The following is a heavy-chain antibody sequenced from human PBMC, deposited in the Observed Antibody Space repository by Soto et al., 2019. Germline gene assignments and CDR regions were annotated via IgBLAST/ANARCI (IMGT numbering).Heavy chain of an antibody. D-gene: IGHD3-3*01. CDR2: IDPSDSYT. CDR1: GYSFTSYW. CDR3: ASNKKGNYYYGIYI. J-gene: IGHJ6*02. Sequence: RGESLKISCKGSGYSFTSYWISWVRQMHGKGLEWMGRIDPSDSYTKYSPSFQGHVTISADKSISTAYLQWSSLKASDTAMYYCASNKKGNYYYGIYICGQETTVTVS. V-gene: IGHV5-10-1*01.